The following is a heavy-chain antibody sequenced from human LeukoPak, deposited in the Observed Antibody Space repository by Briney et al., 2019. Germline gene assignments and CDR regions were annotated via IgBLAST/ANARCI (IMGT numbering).Heavy chain of an antibody. J-gene: IGHJ4*02. Sequence: GASVKVSCKASGYTFTSYYMHWVRQAPGQGLEWMGIINPSGGSTSYAQKFQGRVTMTRDTSTSTVYMELSSLRSEDTAVYYCARGQWFGEGSFYYFDLWGQGTLVTVSS. CDR3: ARGQWFGEGSFYYFDL. CDR2: INPSGGST. V-gene: IGHV1-46*01. D-gene: IGHD3-10*01. CDR1: GYTFTSYY.